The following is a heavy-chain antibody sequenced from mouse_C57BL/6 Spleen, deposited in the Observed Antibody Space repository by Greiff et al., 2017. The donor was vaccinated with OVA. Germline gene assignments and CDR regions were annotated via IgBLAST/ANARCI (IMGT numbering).Heavy chain of an antibody. V-gene: IGHV1-18*01. CDR3: ERRSYAMDY. CDR2: INPNNGGT. J-gene: IGHJ4*01. CDR1: GYTFTDYN. Sequence: VQLQQSGPELVKPGASVKIPCTASGYTFTDYNMDWVKQSHGKSLEWIGDINPNNGGTIYNQKFKGKATLTVDKSSSTAYMELRSLTSEDTAVYYCERRSYAMDYWGQGTSVTVSS.